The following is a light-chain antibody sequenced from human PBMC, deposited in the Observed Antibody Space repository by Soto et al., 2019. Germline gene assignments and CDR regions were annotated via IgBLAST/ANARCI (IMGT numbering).Light chain of an antibody. J-gene: IGKJ3*01. Sequence: DIQLTQSPSFLSASVEDRVTITCRASQGISSYLAWYQQKPGEAPKLLIYAASTLQSGVPSRFSGSGSGTEFTLTISSLQPEDFATYYCQQLISYPFTFGPGTKVDIK. CDR3: QQLISYPFT. CDR1: QGISSY. V-gene: IGKV1-9*01. CDR2: AAS.